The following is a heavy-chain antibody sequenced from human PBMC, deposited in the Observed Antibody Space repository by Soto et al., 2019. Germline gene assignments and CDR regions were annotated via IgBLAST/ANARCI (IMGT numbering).Heavy chain of an antibody. CDR3: ARENLEWLSGTNWFDP. Sequence: PSETLSLTCTVSGGSISSYYWSWIRQPPGKGLEWIGYIYYSGSTNYNPSLKSRVTISVDTSKNQFSLKLSSVTAADTAVYYCARENLEWLSGTNWFDPWGQGTLVTVSS. V-gene: IGHV4-59*01. D-gene: IGHD3-3*01. J-gene: IGHJ5*02. CDR2: IYYSGST. CDR1: GGSISSYY.